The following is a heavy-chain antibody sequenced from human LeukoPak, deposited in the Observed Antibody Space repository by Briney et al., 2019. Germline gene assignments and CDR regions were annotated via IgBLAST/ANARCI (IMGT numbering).Heavy chain of an antibody. V-gene: IGHV3-30*18. D-gene: IGHD3-22*01. CDR1: GFTFSSYG. J-gene: IGHJ3*02. CDR2: ISYDGSDK. CDR3: AKGSSYYDSSGYYDAFDI. Sequence: GGSLRFSCAASGFTFSSYGMHWVRQAPGKGLEWLAVISYDGSDKYYADSVKGRFTISRDNSKNTLYLQMNSLRAEDTAVYYCAKGSSYYDSSGYYDAFDIWGQGTMVTVSS.